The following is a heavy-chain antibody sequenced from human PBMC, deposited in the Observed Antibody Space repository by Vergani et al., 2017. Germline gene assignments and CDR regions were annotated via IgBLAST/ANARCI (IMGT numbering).Heavy chain of an antibody. CDR1: GFTFSSYW. CDR3: ARDYYGDTGNWFDP. V-gene: IGHV3-7*03. CDR2: IKQDGSGK. Sequence: EVQLVESGGGLVQPGGSLRLSCAASGFTFSSYWMSWVRQAPGKGLEWVANIKQDGSGKYYVDSVKGRFTISRDNAKNSLYLQMNSLRAEDTAVYYCARDYYGDTGNWFDPWGQGTLVTVSS. J-gene: IGHJ5*02. D-gene: IGHD4-17*01.